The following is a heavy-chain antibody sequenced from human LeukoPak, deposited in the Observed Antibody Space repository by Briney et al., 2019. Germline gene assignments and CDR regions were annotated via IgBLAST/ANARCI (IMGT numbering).Heavy chain of an antibody. Sequence: GGSLRLSCAASGFTFSDYYMSWMRQAPGKGLEWVSYISSSSNSIYYADSVKGRFTVSRDNAKNSLYLQMNSLRAEDTAVYYCARVKGSYAVDMWGQGIMVTVSS. D-gene: IGHD2-15*01. V-gene: IGHV3-11*01. CDR1: GFTFSDYY. CDR3: ARVKGSYAVDM. J-gene: IGHJ3*02. CDR2: ISSSSNSI.